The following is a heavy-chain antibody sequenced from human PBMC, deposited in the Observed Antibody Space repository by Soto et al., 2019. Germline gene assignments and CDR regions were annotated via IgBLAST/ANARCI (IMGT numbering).Heavy chain of an antibody. CDR3: AKDRSSSWTFDY. CDR1: GFTFSRDG. Sequence: QVQLVESGGGVVQPGRSLRLSCAASGFTFSRDGMHWVRQGPGKGLEWVAVISADGSDKHYADSVKGRFTMSRDNSKNTLYLQMDSLRAEDTAVYYCAKDRSSSWTFDYWGQGTLVTVSS. D-gene: IGHD6-13*01. CDR2: ISADGSDK. V-gene: IGHV3-30*18. J-gene: IGHJ4*02.